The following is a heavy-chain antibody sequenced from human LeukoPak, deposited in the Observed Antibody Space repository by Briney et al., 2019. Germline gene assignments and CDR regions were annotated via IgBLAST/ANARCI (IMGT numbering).Heavy chain of an antibody. CDR1: GFTFSSYA. V-gene: IGHV3-23*01. CDR3: VRDKIAAAGTDYYYGMDV. CDR2: ISGSGGST. Sequence: SGGSLRLSCAASGFTFSSYAMSWVRQAPGKGLEWVSAISGSGGSTYYADSVKGRFTISRDNAKNSLYLQMNSLRAEDTAVYYCVRDKIAAAGTDYYYGMDVWGQGTTVTVSS. J-gene: IGHJ6*02. D-gene: IGHD6-13*01.